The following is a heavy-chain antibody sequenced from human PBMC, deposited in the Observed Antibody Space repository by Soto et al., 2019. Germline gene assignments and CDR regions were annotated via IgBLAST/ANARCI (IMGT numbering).Heavy chain of an antibody. D-gene: IGHD2-2*01. V-gene: IGHV4-31*03. CDR1: VVSISSGGYY. Sequence: TLSLTCTFSVVSISSGGYYCSWIRQHPWKGLEWIGYIYYSGSTYYNPSLKSRVTISVDTSKNQFSLKLSSVTAADTAVYYCAREGRRLGYCSSTRCYGNWFDPWGEGTLVTVSS. CDR3: AREGRRLGYCSSTRCYGNWFDP. J-gene: IGHJ5*02. CDR2: IYYSGST.